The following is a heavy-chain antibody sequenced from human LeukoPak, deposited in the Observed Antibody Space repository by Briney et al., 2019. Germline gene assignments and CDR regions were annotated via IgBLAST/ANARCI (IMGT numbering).Heavy chain of an antibody. CDR1: GGSINTYF. Sequence: SETLSLTCTVSGGSINTYFWSWIRQPPGKGLEWSGYIYYSGSTNYNPSLKSRVTISVDTSKNRFSLKLSSVTAADTAVYYCARGVTGGWYGDFQHWGQGTLVTVSS. V-gene: IGHV4-59*01. CDR2: IYYSGST. D-gene: IGHD6-19*01. J-gene: IGHJ1*01. CDR3: ARGVTGGWYGDFQH.